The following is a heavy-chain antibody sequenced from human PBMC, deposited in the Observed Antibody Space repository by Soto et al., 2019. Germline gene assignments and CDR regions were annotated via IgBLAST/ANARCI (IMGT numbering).Heavy chain of an antibody. D-gene: IGHD6-13*01. J-gene: IGHJ4*02. CDR1: GYTFTNYA. CDR2: VNTYNGNP. V-gene: IGHV1-18*01. Sequence: QVQLVQSGGELKKPGASVKVSCQASGYTFTNYAISWVRQAPGRGLEWMGWVNTYNGNPNYAQIFQGRVTMTTDTSTGTAYMELRSLKSDDSAIYYCARDSQYSTSWQRFDSWGQGTLVTVSS. CDR3: ARDSQYSTSWQRFDS.